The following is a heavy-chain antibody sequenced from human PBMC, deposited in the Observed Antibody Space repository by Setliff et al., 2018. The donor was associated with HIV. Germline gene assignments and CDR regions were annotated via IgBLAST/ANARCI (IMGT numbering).Heavy chain of an antibody. CDR3: ARVSTTVTSNFDD. CDR1: GYTFNTYW. Sequence: GESLKISCKGSGYTFNTYWIGWVRQMPGKGLEWMGIIYPGDSDTRYSPSFQGQVTMSVDKSVYPAYLQWTSLKASDTAMYYCARVSTTVTSNFDDWGQGTLVTVSS. J-gene: IGHJ4*02. V-gene: IGHV5-51*01. CDR2: IYPGDSDT. D-gene: IGHD4-17*01.